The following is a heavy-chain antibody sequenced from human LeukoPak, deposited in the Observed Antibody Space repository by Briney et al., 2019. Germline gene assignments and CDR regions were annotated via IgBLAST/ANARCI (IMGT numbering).Heavy chain of an antibody. Sequence: GGSLRLSCAASGFTFSSYPIHWVRQAPGKGLEWVAVISYDGISKFYADSVKGRLTLSRDNSKNTLFLQMNSLRPEDTAAYYCARSENYYGSGTSPWFDPWGQGTLVTVSS. CDR3: ARSENYYGSGTSPWFDP. D-gene: IGHD3-10*01. J-gene: IGHJ5*02. CDR1: GFTFSSYP. V-gene: IGHV3-30-3*01. CDR2: ISYDGISK.